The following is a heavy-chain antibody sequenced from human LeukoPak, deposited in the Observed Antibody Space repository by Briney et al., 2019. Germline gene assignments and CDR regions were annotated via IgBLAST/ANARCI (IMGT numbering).Heavy chain of an antibody. J-gene: IGHJ4*02. CDR2: IIPIFGTA. D-gene: IGHD2-2*01. CDR3: ARVEGCSSTSCTYYFDY. Sequence: GASVKVSCKASGGTFSSYAISWVRQVPGQGLEWMGGIIPIFGTANYAQKFQGRVTITADESTSTAYMELSSLRSEDTAVYYCARVEGCSSTSCTYYFDYWGQGTLVTVSS. CDR1: GGTFSSYA. V-gene: IGHV1-69*13.